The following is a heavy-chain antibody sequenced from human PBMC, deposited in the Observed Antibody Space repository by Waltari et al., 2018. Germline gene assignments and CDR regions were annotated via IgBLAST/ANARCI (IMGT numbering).Heavy chain of an antibody. D-gene: IGHD1-26*01. V-gene: IGHV1-3*01. J-gene: IGHJ5*02. Sequence: QVQVXQXGAEVXKPXASVKISCKVSGXPFTSNTIHWVRQAPGQRLEWMGXVNAAXGNTKXSQKFQDRLTXFRDTSAITAYMELSSLXSEDTAIYXCARSXREWELMFWFDXWGQGTLVTVSS. CDR3: ARSXREWELMFWFDX. CDR2: VNAAXGNT. CDR1: GXPFTSNT.